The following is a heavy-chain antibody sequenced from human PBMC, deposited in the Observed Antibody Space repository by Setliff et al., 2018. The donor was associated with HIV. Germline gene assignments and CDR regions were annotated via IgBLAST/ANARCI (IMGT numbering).Heavy chain of an antibody. CDR3: ARGSCSGCYLSDY. V-gene: IGHV1-3*04. Sequence: ASVKVSCKASGYTFTTCSIHWVRQAPGQRPEWMGWIHTGTGDTKYSQKFQGRVTITRDTSASTAYMDLNSLRSEDTAVYYCARGSCSGCYLSDYWGLGTLVTVSS. J-gene: IGHJ4*02. CDR1: GYTFTTCS. CDR2: IHTGTGDT. D-gene: IGHD6-19*01.